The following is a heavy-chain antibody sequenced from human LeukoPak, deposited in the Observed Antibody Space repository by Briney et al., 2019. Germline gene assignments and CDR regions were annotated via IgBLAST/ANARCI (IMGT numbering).Heavy chain of an antibody. CDR1: GGSISSSSYY. V-gene: IGHV4-39*07. CDR3: ARDRGKKAAFDFDY. J-gene: IGHJ4*02. Sequence: PSETLSLTCTVSGGSISSSSYYWGWIRQPPGKGLEWIGSIYYSGSTYYNPSLKSRVTISVDTSKNQFSLKLSSVTAADTAVYYCARDRGKKAAFDFDYWGQGTLVTVSS. CDR2: IYYSGST.